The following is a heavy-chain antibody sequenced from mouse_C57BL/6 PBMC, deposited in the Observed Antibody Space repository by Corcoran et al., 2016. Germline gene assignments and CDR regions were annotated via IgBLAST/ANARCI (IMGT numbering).Heavy chain of an antibody. Sequence: QIQLVQSGPELKKPGETVKISCKASGYTFTTYGMSWVKQAPGKGLKWMGWINTYSGVPTYADDFKGRFAFSLETSASTAYLQINNLKNEDTATYFGARRITTVVAPSGAYWGQGTLVTVSA. D-gene: IGHD1-1*01. J-gene: IGHJ3*01. V-gene: IGHV9-3*01. CDR1: GYTFTTYG. CDR2: INTYSGVP. CDR3: ARRITTVVAPSGAY.